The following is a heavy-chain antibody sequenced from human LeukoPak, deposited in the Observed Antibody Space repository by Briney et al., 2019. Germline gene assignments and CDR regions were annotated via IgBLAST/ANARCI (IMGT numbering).Heavy chain of an antibody. CDR1: GFIFSSYG. Sequence: PGGSLRLSCAAPGFIFSSYGMHWVRQAPGKGLEWVAIISSDGSDKYYADSVKGRFSISRDNSQKTLYLQMNSLRPDDTAVYYCARQKITVTVSLDYWGQGTLVTVSS. CDR3: ARQKITVTVSLDY. V-gene: IGHV3-30*03. CDR2: ISSDGSDK. D-gene: IGHD4-17*01. J-gene: IGHJ4*02.